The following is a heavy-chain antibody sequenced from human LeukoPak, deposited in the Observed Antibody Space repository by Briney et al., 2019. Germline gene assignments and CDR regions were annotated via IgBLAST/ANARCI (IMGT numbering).Heavy chain of an antibody. CDR3: ARDSNLAAAGYYFDY. V-gene: IGHV4-38-2*02. D-gene: IGHD6-13*01. Sequence: SETLSLTCSVSGNSISSGYYWGWIRQPPGKGLEWIGSIYDSGTTYYNPSLKSRVTISVDTSKNQFSLELSSVTAADTAVYYCARDSNLAAAGYYFDYWGQGTLVTVSS. J-gene: IGHJ4*02. CDR1: GNSISSGYY. CDR2: IYDSGTT.